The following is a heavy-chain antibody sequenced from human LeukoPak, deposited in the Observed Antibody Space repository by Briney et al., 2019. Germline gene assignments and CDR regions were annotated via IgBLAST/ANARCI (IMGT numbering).Heavy chain of an antibody. J-gene: IGHJ5*02. D-gene: IGHD1-14*01. Sequence: GESLKISCKGSGYSFTSYWIGWVRQMPGKGLEWMGIIYPGDSDTRYSPSFQGQVTISADKSISTAYLQWSSLKASDTAMYYCARRVGYNWNHIDRNWFDPWDQGTLVTVSS. CDR2: IYPGDSDT. CDR3: ARRVGYNWNHIDRNWFDP. V-gene: IGHV5-51*01. CDR1: GYSFTSYW.